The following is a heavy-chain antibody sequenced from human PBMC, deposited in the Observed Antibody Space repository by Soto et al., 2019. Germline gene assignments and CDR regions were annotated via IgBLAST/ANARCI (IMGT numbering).Heavy chain of an antibody. D-gene: IGHD1-26*01. V-gene: IGHV4-4*02. CDR2: ISHGGNT. J-gene: IGHJ4*01. CDR1: CDSISSRNW. Sequence: SETLSLTCAVSCDSISSRNWWSWVRQPPGKGLEWIGEISHGGNTNYNPSLQSRVTISVDKSKNQFSLKLSSVTAADTAVYYCARLAVLGARDYWGQGTLVTVSS. CDR3: ARLAVLGARDY.